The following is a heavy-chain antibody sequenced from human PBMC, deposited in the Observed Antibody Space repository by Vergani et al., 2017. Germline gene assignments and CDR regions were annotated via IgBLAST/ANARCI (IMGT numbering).Heavy chain of an antibody. J-gene: IGHJ6*03. D-gene: IGHD2-2*01. CDR1: GGSISSYY. Sequence: QVQLQESGPGLVKPSETLSLTCTVSGGSISSYYWSWIRQPPGKGLEWIGYIYYSGSTNYNPSLKSRVTISVDTSKSQFSLKLSSVTAADTAVYYCARDNIVVVPAAKAHYYYYYMDVWGKGTTVTVSS. V-gene: IGHV4-59*01. CDR3: ARDNIVVVPAAKAHYYYYYMDV. CDR2: IYYSGST.